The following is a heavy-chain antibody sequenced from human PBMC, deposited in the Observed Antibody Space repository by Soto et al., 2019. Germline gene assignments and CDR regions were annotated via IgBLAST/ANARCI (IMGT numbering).Heavy chain of an antibody. D-gene: IGHD6-19*01. V-gene: IGHV3-30-3*01. J-gene: IGHJ4*02. CDR2: ISYDGSNK. CDR3: ARAFYLVAGPFDY. Sequence: QVQLMESGGGVVQPGRSLRLSCAASGFTFSSYAMHWVRQAPGKGLEWVAVISYDGSNKYYADSVKGRFTISRDNSKNTLYLQMNSLRAEDTAVYYCARAFYLVAGPFDYWGQGTLVTVSS. CDR1: GFTFSSYA.